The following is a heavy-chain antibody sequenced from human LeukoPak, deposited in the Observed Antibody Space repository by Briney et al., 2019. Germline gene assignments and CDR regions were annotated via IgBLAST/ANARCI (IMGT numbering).Heavy chain of an antibody. Sequence: PGGSLRLSCAASGFTFSSYSMNWVRQAPGKGLEWVSYISSSSSTIYYADSVKGRFTISRDNAKNSLYLQMNSLRAEDTAVYYCARSHYYETSGYFSYYYGLGVWGQGTTVTVSS. CDR2: ISSSSSTI. CDR3: ARSHYYETSGYFSYYYGLGV. D-gene: IGHD3-22*01. J-gene: IGHJ6*02. CDR1: GFTFSSYS. V-gene: IGHV3-48*01.